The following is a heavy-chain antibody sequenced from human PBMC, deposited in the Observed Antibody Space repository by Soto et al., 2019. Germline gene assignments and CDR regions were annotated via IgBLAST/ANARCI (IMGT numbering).Heavy chain of an antibody. D-gene: IGHD2-2*01. J-gene: IGHJ4*02. V-gene: IGHV3-7*01. CDR3: ARDPNIVLVVVPSSG. CDR1: GFTFSSYW. Sequence: PGGSLRLSCAASGFTFSSYWMSWVRQAPGKGLEWVANIKQDGSEKYYVDSVKGRFTISRDNAKNSLYLQMNSLRAEDTAVYYCARDPNIVLVVVPSSGWGQGTLVTVSS. CDR2: IKQDGSEK.